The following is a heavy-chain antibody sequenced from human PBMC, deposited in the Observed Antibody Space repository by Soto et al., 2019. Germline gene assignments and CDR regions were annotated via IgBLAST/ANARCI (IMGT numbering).Heavy chain of an antibody. J-gene: IGHJ3*02. D-gene: IGHD5-12*01. Sequence: ASVKVSCKASGGTFSSYAISWVRQAPGQGLEWMGGIIPIFGTANYAQRFQGRVTITADESTSTAYMELSSLRSEDTAVYYCARGTRLYSGYDYSRLQVDDAFDIWGQGTMVTVSS. CDR3: ARGTRLYSGYDYSRLQVDDAFDI. CDR1: GGTFSSYA. V-gene: IGHV1-69*13. CDR2: IIPIFGTA.